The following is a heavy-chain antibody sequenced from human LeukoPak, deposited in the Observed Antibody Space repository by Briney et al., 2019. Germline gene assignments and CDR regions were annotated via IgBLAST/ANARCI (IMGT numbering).Heavy chain of an antibody. D-gene: IGHD3-22*01. CDR3: ARDLRDYFDTSGYHSSFEY. Sequence: ASVKVSCKASGGTFSSYAISWVRQAPGQGLEWMGGIIPIFGTANYAQKFQGRVIMTTDTSTNTAYMELRSLRSDDTAVYYCARDLRDYFDTSGYHSSFEYWGQGTLVTVSS. V-gene: IGHV1-69*05. CDR1: GGTFSSYA. CDR2: IIPIFGTA. J-gene: IGHJ4*02.